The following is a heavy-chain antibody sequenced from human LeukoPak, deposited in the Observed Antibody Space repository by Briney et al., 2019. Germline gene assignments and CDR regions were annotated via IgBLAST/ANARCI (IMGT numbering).Heavy chain of an antibody. CDR2: IRYDGSNK. V-gene: IGHV3-30*02. CDR1: GFTFSSYD. J-gene: IGHJ4*02. CDR3: ATKGRNYDFWSGSSNFDY. D-gene: IGHD3-3*01. Sequence: GGSLRLSCAASGFTFSSYDMHWVRQAPGKGLEWVAFIRYDGSNKNYADSVQGRFTISRDNSKNTLYLQMNSLRAEDTAVYYCATKGRNYDFWSGSSNFDYWGQGILVTVSS.